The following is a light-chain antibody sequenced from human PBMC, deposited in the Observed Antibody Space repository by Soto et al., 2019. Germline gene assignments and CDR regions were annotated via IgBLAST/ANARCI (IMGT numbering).Light chain of an antibody. CDR1: SSDVGGYNY. Sequence: QSALTQPASVSGSPGQSITISCTGTSSDVGGYNYVSWYQQHPGKAPKLMIYEVSNRPSGVSNRFSGSKSGNTASLTISGLHAEDVADYYCSSYTSSSTLVFGGGTKLTVL. CDR3: SSYTSSSTLV. V-gene: IGLV2-14*01. CDR2: EVS. J-gene: IGLJ3*02.